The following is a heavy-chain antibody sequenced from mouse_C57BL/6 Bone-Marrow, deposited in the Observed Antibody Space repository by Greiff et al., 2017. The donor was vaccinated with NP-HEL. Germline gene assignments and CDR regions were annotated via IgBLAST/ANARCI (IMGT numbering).Heavy chain of an antibody. D-gene: IGHD2-5*01. J-gene: IGHJ3*01. CDR2: IYPGSGNT. Sequence: VQLQQSGAELVRPGASVKLSCKASGYTFTDYYINWVKQRPGQGLEWIARIYPGSGNTYYNEKFKGKATLTAEKSSSTAYMQLSSLTSEDSAVYFCARVNYSNYCWFAYWGQGTLVTVSA. V-gene: IGHV1-76*01. CDR3: ARVNYSNYCWFAY. CDR1: GYTFTDYY.